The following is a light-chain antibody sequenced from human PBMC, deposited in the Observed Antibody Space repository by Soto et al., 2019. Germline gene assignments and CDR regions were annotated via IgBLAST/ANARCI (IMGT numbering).Light chain of an antibody. V-gene: IGLV1-40*01. CDR3: QSYDSRLSGSDV. Sequence: QSVLTQPPSVSGAPGQRVTISCTGSSSNIGAGFDVHWYQQLPGAAPKLLIYGNINRPSGVPDRFSGSKSGTSASLAITGLQPEDEADYYCQSYDSRLSGSDVFGTGTKLTVL. J-gene: IGLJ1*01. CDR2: GNI. CDR1: SSNIGAGFD.